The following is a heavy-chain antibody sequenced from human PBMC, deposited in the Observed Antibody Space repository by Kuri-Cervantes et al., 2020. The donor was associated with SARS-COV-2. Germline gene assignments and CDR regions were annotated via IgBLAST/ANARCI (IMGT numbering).Heavy chain of an antibody. CDR1: GFSLSTSGVG. CDR2: IYWDDDK. V-gene: IGHV2-5*02. Sequence: SGPTLVKPTQTLTLTCTFSGFSLSTSGVGVGWIRQPPGKALEWLALIYWDDDKRYSPPLKSRLTITKDTSKNQVVLTMTNMDPVDTATYYCAHSSPSYDFWSGYYSRYYYYYMDVWGKGTTVTVSS. J-gene: IGHJ6*03. CDR3: AHSSPSYDFWSGYYSRYYYYYMDV. D-gene: IGHD3-3*01.